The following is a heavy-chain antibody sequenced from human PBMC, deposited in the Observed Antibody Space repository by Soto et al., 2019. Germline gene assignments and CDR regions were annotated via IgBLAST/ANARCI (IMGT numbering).Heavy chain of an antibody. CDR3: ARDQSQSWYSSGFAYNWFDP. CDR2: IVVGSGNT. D-gene: IGHD6-19*01. J-gene: IGHJ5*02. V-gene: IGHV1-58*01. Sequence: SVKVSCKASGFTFTSSAVQWVRQARGQRLEWIGWIVVGSGNTNYAQKFQGRVTMTRDTSTSTVYMELSSLRSEDTAVYYCARDQSQSWYSSGFAYNWFDPWGQGTLVTAPQ. CDR1: GFTFTSSA.